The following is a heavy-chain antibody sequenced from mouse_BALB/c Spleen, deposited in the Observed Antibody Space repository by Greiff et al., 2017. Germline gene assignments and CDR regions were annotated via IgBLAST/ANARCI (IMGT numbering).Heavy chain of an antibody. J-gene: IGHJ2*01. D-gene: IGHD1-1*01. CDR2: IDPANGNT. CDR1: GFNIKDTY. CDR3: ASLYYGSSYGENYFDY. Sequence: VQLQQSGAELVKPGASVKLSCTASGFNIKDTYMHWVKQRPEQGLEWIGRIDPANGNTKYDPKFQGKATITADTSSNTAYLQLSSLTSEDTDVSYSASLYYGSSYGENYFDYWGQGTTLTVSS. V-gene: IGHV14-3*02.